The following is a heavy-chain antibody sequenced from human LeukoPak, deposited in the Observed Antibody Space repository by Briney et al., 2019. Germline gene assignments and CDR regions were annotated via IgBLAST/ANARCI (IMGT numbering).Heavy chain of an antibody. D-gene: IGHD6-6*01. CDR3: ARAAYMSSPDY. Sequence: GGSLRLSCAASGFTFGTYAMDWIRQAPGKGLEWVSSISATGGSAYLADSVKGRFTISRDNSKNTLYLQMSSLRGEDTAVYYCARAAYMSSPDYWGQGTLVTVSS. CDR1: GFTFGTYA. J-gene: IGHJ4*02. CDR2: ISATGGSA. V-gene: IGHV3-23*01.